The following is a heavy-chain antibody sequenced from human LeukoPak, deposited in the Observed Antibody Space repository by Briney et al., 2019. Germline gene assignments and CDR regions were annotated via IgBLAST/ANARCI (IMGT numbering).Heavy chain of an antibody. Sequence: PSETLSLTCTVSGGSITSYYWSWIRQAPGKGLEWIGYAYYSGRTEYNPSLKSRVTISVDTSKKQFSLNLRSVTAGDTAVYYCAATWYYDVMRSFWLPSWGQGVQVTVSS. CDR1: GGSITSYY. D-gene: IGHD3-9*01. J-gene: IGHJ5*02. CDR2: AYYSGRT. V-gene: IGHV4-59*01. CDR3: AATWYYDVMRSFWLPS.